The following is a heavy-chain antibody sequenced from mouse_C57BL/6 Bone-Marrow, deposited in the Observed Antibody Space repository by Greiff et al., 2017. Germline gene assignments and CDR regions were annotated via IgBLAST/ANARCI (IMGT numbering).Heavy chain of an antibody. CDR2: IDPSDSET. Sequence: QVQLQQPGAELVRPGSSVKLSCKASGYTFTSYWMHWVKQRPIQGLEWIGNIDPSDSETHYNQKFKDKATLTVDKSSSTAYMQLSSLTSEDSAVYYCASQHDYYAMDYWGQGTSVTVSS. J-gene: IGHJ4*01. CDR3: ASQHDYYAMDY. CDR1: GYTFTSYW. V-gene: IGHV1-52*01.